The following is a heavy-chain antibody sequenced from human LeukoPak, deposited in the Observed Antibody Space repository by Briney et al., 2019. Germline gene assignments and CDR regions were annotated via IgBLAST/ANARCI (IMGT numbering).Heavy chain of an antibody. CDR3: ARDSGSYFFGPARLDY. CDR2: ISSSSSYI. J-gene: IGHJ4*02. V-gene: IGHV3-21*01. CDR1: GFTFSSYS. Sequence: GGSLRLSCAASGFTFSSYSMNWVRQAPGKGLEWVSSISSSSSYIYYADSVKGRFTISRDNAKNSLYLQMNSLRAEDTAVYYCARDSGSYFFGPARLDYWGQGTLVTVSS. D-gene: IGHD1-26*01.